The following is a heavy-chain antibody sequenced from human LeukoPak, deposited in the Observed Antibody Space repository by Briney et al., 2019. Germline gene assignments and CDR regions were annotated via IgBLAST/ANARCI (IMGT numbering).Heavy chain of an antibody. CDR2: IYYSGST. V-gene: IGHV4-39*01. CDR1: GGYISSSSYY. D-gene: IGHD3-22*01. J-gene: IGHJ4*02. Sequence: SETLSLTCTVSGGYISSSSYYWGWIRQPPGKGLEWIGSIYYSGSTYYNPSLKSRVTISVDTSKNQFSLKLSSVTAADTAVYYCARHAPYYYDSSGYYFDYWGQGTLVTVSS. CDR3: ARHAPYYYDSSGYYFDY.